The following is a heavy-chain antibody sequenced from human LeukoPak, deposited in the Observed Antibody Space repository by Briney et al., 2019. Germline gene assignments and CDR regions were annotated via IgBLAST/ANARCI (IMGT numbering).Heavy chain of an antibody. J-gene: IGHJ4*02. CDR2: LIHSGGST. CDR3: ARSVWGSYHFDY. D-gene: IGHD3-16*01. CDR1: GFTFSSYA. Sequence: GGSLRLSCAASGFTFSSYAVSWVRQAPGKGLEWVSLIHSGGSTYYADSVKGRFTISRDNSKNTLYLEMSSLRVDDAAIYYCARSVWGSYHFDYWGQGTRVTVSS. V-gene: IGHV3-23*01.